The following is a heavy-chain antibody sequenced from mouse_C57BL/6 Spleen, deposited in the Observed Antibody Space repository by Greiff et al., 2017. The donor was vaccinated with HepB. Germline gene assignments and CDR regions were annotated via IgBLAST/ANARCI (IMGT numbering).Heavy chain of an antibody. CDR2: IRSKSNNYAT. J-gene: IGHJ2*01. Sequence: GGGLVQPKGSLKLSCAASGFSFNTYAMNWVRQAPGKGLEWVARIRSKSNNYATYYVDSVKDRFTISRDDSESMLYLQMNNLKTEDTAMYYCVRQYYGSSLFDYWGQGTTLTVSS. CDR1: GFSFNTYA. V-gene: IGHV10-1*01. D-gene: IGHD1-1*01. CDR3: VRQYYGSSLFDY.